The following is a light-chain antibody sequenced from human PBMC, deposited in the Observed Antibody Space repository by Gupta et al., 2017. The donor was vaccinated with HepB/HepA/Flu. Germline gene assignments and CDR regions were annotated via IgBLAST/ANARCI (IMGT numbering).Light chain of an antibody. CDR1: QSVLYSSNNKNY. CDR3: QQDDDTPIT. J-gene: IGKJ4*01. Sequence: DIVMTQSPDSLAVSLGERATINCKSSQSVLYSSNNKNYLAWYQQKPGQPPKLLIYWASTRESGVPDRFSGSGSGTDFTLTISSPQAEDVAVYYCQQDDDTPITFGGGTKVEIK. CDR2: WAS. V-gene: IGKV4-1*01.